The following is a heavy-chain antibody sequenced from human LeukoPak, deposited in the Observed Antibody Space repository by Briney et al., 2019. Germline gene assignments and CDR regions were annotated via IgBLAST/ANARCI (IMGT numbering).Heavy chain of an antibody. CDR3: ARLAAAGTKNRYYYYYYMDV. J-gene: IGHJ6*03. CDR2: INHSGST. V-gene: IGHV4-34*01. Sequence: SETLSLTCAVSGGSVSNYYWSWIRQPPGKGLEWIGEINHSGSTNYNPSLKSRVTISVDTSKNQFSLKLSSVTAADTAVYYCARLAAAGTKNRYYYYYYMDVWGKGTTVTVSS. CDR1: GGSVSNYY. D-gene: IGHD6-13*01.